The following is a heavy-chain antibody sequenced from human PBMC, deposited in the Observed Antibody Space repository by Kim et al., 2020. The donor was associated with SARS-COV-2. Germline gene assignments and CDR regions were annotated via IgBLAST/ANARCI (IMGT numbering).Heavy chain of an antibody. J-gene: IGHJ6*02. CDR1: GYTFTSYG. CDR3: ARDALPGPFGESNYGMDV. CDR2: ISAYNGNT. Sequence: ASVKVSCKASGYTFTSYGISWVRQAPGQGLEWMGWISAYNGNTNYAQKLQGRVTMTTDTSTSTAYMELRSLRSDDTAVYYCARDALPGPFGESNYGMDVWGQGTTVTVSS. V-gene: IGHV1-18*01. D-gene: IGHD3-10*01.